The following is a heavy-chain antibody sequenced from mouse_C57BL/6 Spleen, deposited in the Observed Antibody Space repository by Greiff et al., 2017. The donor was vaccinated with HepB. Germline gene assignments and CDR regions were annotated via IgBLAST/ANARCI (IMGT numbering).Heavy chain of an antibody. Sequence: DVKLQESGPELVKPGASVKIPCKASGYTFTDYNMDWVKQSHGKSLEWIGDINPNNGGTIYNQKFKGKATLTVDKSSSTAYMELRSLTSEDTAVYYCAREGVYGNYGFAYWGQGTLVTVSA. J-gene: IGHJ3*01. CDR3: AREGVYGNYGFAY. D-gene: IGHD2-1*01. V-gene: IGHV1-18*01. CDR1: GYTFTDYN. CDR2: INPNNGGT.